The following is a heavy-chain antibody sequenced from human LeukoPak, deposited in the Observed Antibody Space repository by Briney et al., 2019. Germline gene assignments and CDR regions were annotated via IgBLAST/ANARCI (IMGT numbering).Heavy chain of an antibody. CDR3: ARTNYYDSSGYQGAGTYYYGMDV. CDR1: GGTFSSYG. CDR2: IIPIFGIA. J-gene: IGHJ6*02. V-gene: IGHV1-69*04. D-gene: IGHD3-22*01. Sequence: GSSVKVSCKASGGTFSSYGITWVRQAPGQGLEWMGRIIPIFGIANDAQKFQGRVTMTADTSTSTAYMELSSLRSEDTAVYYCARTNYYDSSGYQGAGTYYYGMDVWGQGTTVTVSS.